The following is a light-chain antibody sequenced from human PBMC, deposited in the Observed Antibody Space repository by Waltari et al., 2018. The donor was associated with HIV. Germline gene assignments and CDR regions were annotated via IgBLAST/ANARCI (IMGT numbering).Light chain of an antibody. Sequence: QSALTQPASVSGSPGQSITISCTGTSSDVGGYNYVSWYQQHPGKAPKLMIYEVSNRPSGVSNRFSGSKSGNTASLTISGLQAEDEADYYCQSYDSSLRVRVFGGGTKLTVL. V-gene: IGLV2-14*01. CDR2: EVS. CDR3: QSYDSSLRVRV. J-gene: IGLJ3*02. CDR1: SSDVGGYNY.